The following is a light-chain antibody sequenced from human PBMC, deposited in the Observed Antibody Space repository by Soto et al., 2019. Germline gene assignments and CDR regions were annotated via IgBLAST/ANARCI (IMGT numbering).Light chain of an antibody. CDR1: QSLLHSNGYNY. CDR2: MGS. CDR3: MQALQTPRT. Sequence: DIVMTQSPLSLPVTPGEPASISCRSSQSLLHSNGYNYLDWYLQKPGQSPRLLIYMGSNRASGVPDRFSGSGSGTDFTLKISRVEADDVGVYYCMQALQTPRTFGQGTKLEIK. J-gene: IGKJ2*02. V-gene: IGKV2-28*01.